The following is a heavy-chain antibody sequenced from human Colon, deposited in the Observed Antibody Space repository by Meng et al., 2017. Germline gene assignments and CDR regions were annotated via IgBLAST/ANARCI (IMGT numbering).Heavy chain of an antibody. CDR2: INTANGNA. J-gene: IGHJ4*02. CDR1: GYSFATYS. Sequence: QGQLVQSGAEANKPGALVKVSCKASGYSFATYSMHWVRQAPGQGLEWMAWINTANGNAVYSETFQGRLTITRDASASTVNMELSSLGSEDTAVYYCATDFSPRGDYWGQGTLVTVSS. D-gene: IGHD3-3*01. V-gene: IGHV1-3*04. CDR3: ATDFSPRGDY.